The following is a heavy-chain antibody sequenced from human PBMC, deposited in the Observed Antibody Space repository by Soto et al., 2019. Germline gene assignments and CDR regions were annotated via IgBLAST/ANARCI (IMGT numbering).Heavy chain of an antibody. CDR3: ASSLLTPFDY. CDR1: GFXFSSYW. Sequence: PGGSLXLSCAASGFXFSSYWMHWVRQAPGKRLVWVSRINSDGSSTFYADSVQGRFTISRDNAKNTLYLQMNSLRAEDTALYYCASSLLTPFDYWGQGTLVTVS. D-gene: IGHD7-27*01. CDR2: INSDGSST. J-gene: IGHJ4*02. V-gene: IGHV3-74*01.